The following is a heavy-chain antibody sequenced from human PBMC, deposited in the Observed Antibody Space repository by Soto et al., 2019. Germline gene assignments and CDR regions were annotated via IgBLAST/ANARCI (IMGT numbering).Heavy chain of an antibody. CDR2: IWYDGSNK. J-gene: IGHJ6*02. D-gene: IGHD1-26*01. CDR1: GFTFSSYG. V-gene: IGHV3-33*01. Sequence: QVQLVESGGGVVQPGRSLRLSCAASGFTFSSYGMHWVRQAPGKGLEWVAVIWYDGSNKYYADSVKGRFTISRDNSKKTLYLQMNSLRAEDTAVYYCARGWREVGKWELLTQSYYYYGMDVWGQGTTVTVSS. CDR3: ARGWREVGKWELLTQSYYYYGMDV.